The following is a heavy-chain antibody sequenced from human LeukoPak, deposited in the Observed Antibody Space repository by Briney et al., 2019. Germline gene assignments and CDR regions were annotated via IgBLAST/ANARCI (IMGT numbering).Heavy chain of an antibody. CDR3: ARGTPGMVRGVVSDY. Sequence: ETLSLTCTVSGGSISSSSYYWGWIRQPPGKGLEWVSVIYTSGSTNYADSVKGRFAISRDNSKNALYLQMNSLRAEDTAVYYCARGTPGMVRGVVSDYWGQGTLVTVSS. J-gene: IGHJ4*02. V-gene: IGHV3-66*01. CDR2: IYTSGST. CDR1: GGSISSSSYY. D-gene: IGHD3-10*01.